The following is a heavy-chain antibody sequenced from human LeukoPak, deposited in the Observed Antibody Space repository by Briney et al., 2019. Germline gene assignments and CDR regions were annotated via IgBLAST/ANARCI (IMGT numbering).Heavy chain of an antibody. CDR3: ARLGTYCSGGSCYFNWFDP. CDR1: GYSFTSYW. V-gene: IGHV5-51*01. D-gene: IGHD2-15*01. J-gene: IGHJ5*02. CDR2: IYPGDSDT. Sequence: GESLKISCKGSGYSFTSYWIGWVRQMPRKGLEWMGIIYPGDSDTRYSPSFQGQVTISADKSISTAYLQWSSLKASDTAMYYCARLGTYCSGGSCYFNWFDPWGQGTLVTVSS.